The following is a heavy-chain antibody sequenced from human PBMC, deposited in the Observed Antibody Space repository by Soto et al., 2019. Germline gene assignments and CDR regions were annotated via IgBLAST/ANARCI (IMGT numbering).Heavy chain of an antibody. Sequence: SETLSLTCTVSGGSISSYYWSWIRQPPGKGLEWIGYIYYSGSTNYNPSLKSRVTISVDTSKNQFSLKLSSVTAADTAVYYCARVGWETYYYDSSGYSGWYFDLWGRGTLVTVSS. CDR2: IYYSGST. V-gene: IGHV4-59*01. CDR3: ARVGWETYYYDSSGYSGWYFDL. D-gene: IGHD3-22*01. J-gene: IGHJ2*01. CDR1: GGSISSYY.